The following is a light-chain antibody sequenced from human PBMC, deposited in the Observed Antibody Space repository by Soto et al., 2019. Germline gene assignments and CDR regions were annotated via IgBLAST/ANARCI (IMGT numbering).Light chain of an antibody. J-gene: IGKJ1*01. CDR3: QQYNNWPPVT. V-gene: IGKV3-15*01. CDR2: DAS. Sequence: EIVMTQSPATLSVSPGERVTLSCRASQSVSSNVAWYQQKPGQAPRLLIYDASTRATGIPARFSGSGSGTEFTLTISSLQSEDFAVYYCQQYNNWPPVTFGQGTKVDIK. CDR1: QSVSSN.